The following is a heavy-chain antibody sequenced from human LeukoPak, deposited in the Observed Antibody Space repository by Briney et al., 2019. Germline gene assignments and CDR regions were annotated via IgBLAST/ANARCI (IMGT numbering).Heavy chain of an antibody. CDR3: AKEEVVVVSAAANAFDI. J-gene: IGHJ3*02. V-gene: IGHV3-30-3*01. Sequence: PGGSLRLSCAASGFTFSSYAMHWVRQAPGEGLEWVSVISYDGSNKYYADSVKGRFTISRDNSKNTLHLQMSSLRGDDTAVYYCAKEEVVVVSAAANAFDIWGQGTMVTVSS. D-gene: IGHD2-2*01. CDR1: GFTFSSYA. CDR2: ISYDGSNK.